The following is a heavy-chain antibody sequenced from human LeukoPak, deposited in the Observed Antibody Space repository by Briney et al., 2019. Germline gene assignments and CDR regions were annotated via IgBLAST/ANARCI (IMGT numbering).Heavy chain of an antibody. J-gene: IGHJ6*02. CDR2: ISWNSGSI. CDR3: AKDTEWGAGAYYGMDV. CDR1: GFTFDDYA. D-gene: IGHD6-19*01. Sequence: GGSLRLSCAASGFTFDDYAMHWVRQAPGKGLEWVSGISWNSGSIGYADSVKGRFTISRDNAKNSLYLQMNSLRAEDTALYYCAKDTEWGAGAYYGMDVWGQGTTVTVSS. V-gene: IGHV3-9*01.